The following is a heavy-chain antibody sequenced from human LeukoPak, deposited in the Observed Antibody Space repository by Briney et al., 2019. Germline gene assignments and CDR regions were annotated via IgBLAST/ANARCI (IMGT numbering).Heavy chain of an antibody. CDR3: AKDLKYSSSWYVRGFDY. CDR1: GFTFSSYG. CDR2: IWYDGSNK. Sequence: PGRSLRLSCAASGFTFSSYGMHWVRQAPGKGLEWVAVIWYDGSNKYYADSVKGRFTISRDNSKNTLYLQMNSLRAEDTAVYYCAKDLKYSSSWYVRGFDYWGQGTLVTASS. J-gene: IGHJ4*02. D-gene: IGHD6-13*01. V-gene: IGHV3-33*06.